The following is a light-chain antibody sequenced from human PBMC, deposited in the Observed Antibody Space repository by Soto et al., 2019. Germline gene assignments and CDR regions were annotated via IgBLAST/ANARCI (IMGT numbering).Light chain of an antibody. CDR2: DTS. J-gene: IGKJ1*01. V-gene: IGKV3-11*01. Sequence: EIVLTQSPGTLSLSPGERATLSCRASQSVKNYLAWYQQKPGQAPRLLIYDTSNRATGIPARFSGSGSGTDFTLTISSLEPEDFAFYYCQQRNNWPLTFGQGTKVDI. CDR3: QQRNNWPLT. CDR1: QSVKNY.